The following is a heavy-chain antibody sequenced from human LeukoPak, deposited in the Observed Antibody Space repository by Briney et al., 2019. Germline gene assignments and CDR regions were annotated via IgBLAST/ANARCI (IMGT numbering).Heavy chain of an antibody. V-gene: IGHV3-13*01. D-gene: IGHD3-10*01. J-gene: IGHJ4*02. CDR2: IGTAGDT. CDR3: ARVNYGSGNYDY. Sequence: GGSLRLSCAASGFTFSSYDMHWVRQATGKGLEWVSAIGTAGDTYYPGSVKGRFTISRENAKNSLYLQMNSLRAGDTAVYYCARVNYGSGNYDYWGQGTLVTVSS. CDR1: GFTFSSYD.